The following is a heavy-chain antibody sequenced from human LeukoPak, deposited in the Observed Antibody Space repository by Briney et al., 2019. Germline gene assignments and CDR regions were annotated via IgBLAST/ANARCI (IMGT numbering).Heavy chain of an antibody. Sequence: PSETLSLTCAVYGGSFSGYYWSWIRQPPGKGLEWIGEINHSGSTNYNPSLKSRVTMSVDTSKNQISLKLNSVTAADTAVYYCTREPIPWGQGTLVTVSS. CDR2: INHSGST. CDR1: GGSFSGYY. CDR3: TREPIP. V-gene: IGHV4-34*01. J-gene: IGHJ5*02.